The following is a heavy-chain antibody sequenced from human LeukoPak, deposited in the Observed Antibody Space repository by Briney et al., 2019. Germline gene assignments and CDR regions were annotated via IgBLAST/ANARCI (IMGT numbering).Heavy chain of an antibody. D-gene: IGHD6-19*01. CDR2: IYNSGST. Sequence: SETLSLTCTVSGGSISIYYWNWIRQPPEKGLEWIGSIYNSGSTTYNPSLKSRVTISGDTSKNQFSLKLSSVTAADTAVYYCARDSGSSGWYVWGQGTLVTVSS. J-gene: IGHJ4*02. CDR1: GGSISIYY. V-gene: IGHV4-59*01. CDR3: ARDSGSSGWYV.